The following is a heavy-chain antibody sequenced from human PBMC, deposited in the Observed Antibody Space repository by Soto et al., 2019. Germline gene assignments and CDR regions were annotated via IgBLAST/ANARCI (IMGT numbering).Heavy chain of an antibody. D-gene: IGHD7-27*01. CDR3: AKDRGTGDYGVNAVEL. Sequence: EEQLLESGGGLVQRGGSLRLSCAASGFTFSVFAMSWVRQAPGKGLELVSTISGRGENTYYADSVKGRFTISRDNSKNTLNLQRNSLRGEDTAVYYCAKDRGTGDYGVNAVELWGQGTMVTVSS. J-gene: IGHJ3*01. V-gene: IGHV3-23*01. CDR1: GFTFSVFA. CDR2: ISGRGENT.